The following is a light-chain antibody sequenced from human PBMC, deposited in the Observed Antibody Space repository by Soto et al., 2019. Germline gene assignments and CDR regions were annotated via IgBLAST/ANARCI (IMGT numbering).Light chain of an antibody. CDR3: QQYGSSPT. CDR1: QSINSNY. V-gene: IGKV3D-20*01. J-gene: IGKJ5*01. CDR2: DTS. Sequence: EIVLTQSPATLSLSPGERATLSCGASQSINSNYLAWYQQKPGLAPRLVIYDTSRRAPGIPDRLTGSGSGTDFTLTISRLESEDSAIYYCQQYGSSPTFGQGTRLELK.